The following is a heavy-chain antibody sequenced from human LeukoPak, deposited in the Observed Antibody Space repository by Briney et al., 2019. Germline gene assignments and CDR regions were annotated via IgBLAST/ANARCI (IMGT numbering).Heavy chain of an antibody. CDR1: GFTFSSYA. CDR2: ISGSGGST. V-gene: IGHV3-23*01. D-gene: IGHD3-16*01. Sequence: PGGSLRLSCAASGFTFSSYAMSWVRQAPGKGLEWVSAISGSGGSTYYADSVKGWFTISRDNSKNTLYLQMNSLRAEDTAVYYCAKDQTWGGGPDYWGQGTLVTVSS. CDR3: AKDQTWGGGPDY. J-gene: IGHJ4*02.